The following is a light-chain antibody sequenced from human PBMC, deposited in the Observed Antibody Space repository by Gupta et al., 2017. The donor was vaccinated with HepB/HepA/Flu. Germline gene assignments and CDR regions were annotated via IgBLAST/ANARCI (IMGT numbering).Light chain of an antibody. J-gene: IGKJ5*01. CDR2: SAS. CDR1: QSIRNY. Sequence: DIQMTQSPSSLSASVGDRVTITCRASQSIRNYLNWYQHKPGKAPKLLIYSASTVQNAVPSRFSGSGSGTEFTLTISRLQPEDFAAYYCQQGLTTPITFGQGTQLEIK. CDR3: QQGLTTPIT. V-gene: IGKV1-39*01.